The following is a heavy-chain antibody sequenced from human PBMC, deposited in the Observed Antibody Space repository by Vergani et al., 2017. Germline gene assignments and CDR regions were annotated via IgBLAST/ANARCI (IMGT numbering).Heavy chain of an antibody. J-gene: IGHJ5*02. CDR2: IYYSGST. Sequence: QVQLQESGPGLVKPSQTLSLTCTVSGGPISSGGYYWSWIRQHPGKGLEWIGYIYYSGSTSYNPSLKSRVTISVDTSKNQFSLKLSSVTAADTAVYYCARDVTQKYDSTSVGFDPWGQGTLVTVSS. CDR3: ARDVTQKYDSTSVGFDP. CDR1: GGPISSGGYY. V-gene: IGHV4-31*03. D-gene: IGHD3-22*01.